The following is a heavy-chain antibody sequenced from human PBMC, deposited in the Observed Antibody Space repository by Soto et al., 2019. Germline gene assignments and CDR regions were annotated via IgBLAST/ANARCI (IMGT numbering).Heavy chain of an antibody. Sequence: EVQLLESGGGLVQPGGSLRLSCAASGFSFSSYAMNWVRQAPGKGLEWVSVISGSGGSTYYADSVRGRFTLSRDNSKNTLYLQMGSLRAEDTAIYYCAKDRCSGGSCYTAWFDPWGQGTLVTVSS. V-gene: IGHV3-23*01. D-gene: IGHD2-15*01. CDR3: AKDRCSGGSCYTAWFDP. CDR2: ISGSGGST. CDR1: GFSFSSYA. J-gene: IGHJ5*02.